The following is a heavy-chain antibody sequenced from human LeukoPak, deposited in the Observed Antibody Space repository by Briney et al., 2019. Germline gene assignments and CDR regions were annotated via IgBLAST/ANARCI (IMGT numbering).Heavy chain of an antibody. CDR2: ISGSGGDT. CDR1: GFTFSNFL. V-gene: IGHV3-23*01. J-gene: IGHJ4*02. CDR3: AKKGATTGDFDY. Sequence: LPGGSLRLSCAASGFTFSNFLMTWVRQAPGKGPEWVSAISGSGGDTYYADSVKGRFTISRDNSKNTLYLQMNSLRAEDTAVYYCAKKGATTGDFDYWGQGTLVTVSS. D-gene: IGHD1-26*01.